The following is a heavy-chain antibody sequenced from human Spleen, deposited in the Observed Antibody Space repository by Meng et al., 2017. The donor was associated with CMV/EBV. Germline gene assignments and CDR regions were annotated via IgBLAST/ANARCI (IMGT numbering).Heavy chain of an antibody. Sequence: AASGLAFDDYTSHWGRQAPGHDLEWCSLISWDGGSTFYTDSVQGRFTISRDNSKNSLYLQMNSLRTEDTALYYCAVVQWGSGVPGDYWGQGTLVTVSS. CDR3: AVVQWGSGVPGDY. CDR1: GLAFDDYT. D-gene: IGHD3-10*01. V-gene: IGHV3-43*01. J-gene: IGHJ4*02. CDR2: ISWDGGST.